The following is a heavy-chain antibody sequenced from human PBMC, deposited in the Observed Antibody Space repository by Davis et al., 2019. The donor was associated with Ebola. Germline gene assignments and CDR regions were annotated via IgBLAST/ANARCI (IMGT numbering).Heavy chain of an antibody. D-gene: IGHD4-17*01. CDR3: AKDIRLTVTTILDY. Sequence: PGGSLRLSCAASGFTFSSYAMSWVRQAPGKGLEWVSGISWNSGSIGYAGSVKGRFTISRDNAKNSLYLQMNSLRAEDTALYYCAKDIRLTVTTILDYWGQGTLATVSS. CDR1: GFTFSSYA. CDR2: ISWNSGSI. J-gene: IGHJ4*02. V-gene: IGHV3-9*01.